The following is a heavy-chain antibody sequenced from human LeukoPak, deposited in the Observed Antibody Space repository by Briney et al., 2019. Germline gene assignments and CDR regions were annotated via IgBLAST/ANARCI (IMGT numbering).Heavy chain of an antibody. CDR2: INHSGST. V-gene: IGHV4-34*01. D-gene: IGHD2-15*01. CDR1: GGSFSGYY. CDR3: ARVGVVAANDAFDI. J-gene: IGHJ3*02. Sequence: SETLSLTCAVYGGSFSGYYWSWIRQPPGKGLEWIGEINHSGSTNYNPSLKSRVTISVDTSKNQFSLKLSSVTAADTAVYYCARVGVVAANDAFDIWGQGTMATVSS.